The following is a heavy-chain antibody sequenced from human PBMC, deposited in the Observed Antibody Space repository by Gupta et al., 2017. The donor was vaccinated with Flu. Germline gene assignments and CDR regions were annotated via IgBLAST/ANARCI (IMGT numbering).Heavy chain of an antibody. V-gene: IGHV3-64*01. CDR3: ARDLVATVTTWVSLPDY. Sequence: EVQLVESGGGLVQPGGSLRLSCAASGFTFSSYAMHWVRQAPGKGLEYVSAISSNGGSTYYANSVKGRFTISRDNSKNTLYLQMGSLRAEDMAVYYCARDLVATVTTWVSLPDYWGQGTLVTVSS. J-gene: IGHJ4*02. D-gene: IGHD4-4*01. CDR1: GFTFSSYA. CDR2: ISSNGGST.